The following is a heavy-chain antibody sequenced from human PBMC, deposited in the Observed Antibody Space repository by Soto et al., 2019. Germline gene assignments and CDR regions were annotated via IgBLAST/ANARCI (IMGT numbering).Heavy chain of an antibody. Sequence: GASVKVSCKASGGTFSSYAISWVRQAPGQGLEWVGGIIPIFGTANYAQKFQGRVTITADKSTSTAYMELSSLRSEDTAVYYCAATSYSSSWPYVYWGQGTLVTVSS. D-gene: IGHD6-13*01. CDR1: GGTFSSYA. CDR2: IIPIFGTA. CDR3: AATSYSSSWPYVY. V-gene: IGHV1-69*06. J-gene: IGHJ4*02.